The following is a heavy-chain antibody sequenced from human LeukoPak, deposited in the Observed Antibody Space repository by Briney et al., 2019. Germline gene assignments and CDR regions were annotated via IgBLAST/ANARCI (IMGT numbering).Heavy chain of an antibody. Sequence: GESLKISCKGSGYSFTSYWIGWVRQMPGKGLEWMRIIYPGDSDTRYSPSFQGQVTISADKSISTAYLQWSSLKASDTAMYYCARLGTVDTAMVIPEVDYYYYYMDVWGKGTTVTVSS. CDR2: IYPGDSDT. J-gene: IGHJ6*03. CDR3: ARLGTVDTAMVIPEVDYYYYYMDV. D-gene: IGHD5-18*01. CDR1: GYSFTSYW. V-gene: IGHV5-51*01.